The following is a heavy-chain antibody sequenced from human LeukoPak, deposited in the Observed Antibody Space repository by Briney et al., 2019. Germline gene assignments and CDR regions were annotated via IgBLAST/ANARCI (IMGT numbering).Heavy chain of an antibody. D-gene: IGHD2-15*01. Sequence: ASVQVSCQASGYTFTSYGISWVRQAPGQGLEWMGWISAYNGNTNYAQKLQGRVTMTTDTSTSTAYMELRSLRSDDTAVYYCARDTLLGYCSGGSCYSEDYWGQGTLVTVSS. V-gene: IGHV1-18*01. J-gene: IGHJ4*02. CDR3: ARDTLLGYCSGGSCYSEDY. CDR1: GYTFTSYG. CDR2: ISAYNGNT.